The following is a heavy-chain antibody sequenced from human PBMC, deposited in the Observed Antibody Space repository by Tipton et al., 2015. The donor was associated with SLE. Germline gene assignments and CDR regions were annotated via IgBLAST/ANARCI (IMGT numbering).Heavy chain of an antibody. Sequence: TLSLTCTVSGGSISSSSYSWGWIRQPPGKGLEWIGSIYYSGSTYYNPSLKSRVTISVDTSKNQFSLKLSSVTAADTAVYYCARAAPPNPYCSGGSCYSGPFWYYYYYMDVWGKGTTVTVSS. D-gene: IGHD2-15*01. J-gene: IGHJ6*03. CDR3: ARAAPPNPYCSGGSCYSGPFWYYYYYMDV. V-gene: IGHV4-39*01. CDR2: IYYSGST. CDR1: GGSISSSSYS.